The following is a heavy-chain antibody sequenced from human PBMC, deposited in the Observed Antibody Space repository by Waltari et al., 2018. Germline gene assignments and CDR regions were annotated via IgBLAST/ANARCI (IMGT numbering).Heavy chain of an antibody. V-gene: IGHV1-3*03. D-gene: IGHD3-3*01. CDR2: INAGNGNT. J-gene: IGHJ4*02. Sequence: QVQLVQSGAEVKKPGASVKVSCQASGYTFTSYAMHWVRQAPGQRLEWMGWINAGNGNTKYSQEFQGRVTITRDTSASTAYMELSSLRSEDMAVYYCARGGYYDFWKHPALDYWGQGTLVTVSS. CDR3: ARGGYYDFWKHPALDY. CDR1: GYTFTSYA.